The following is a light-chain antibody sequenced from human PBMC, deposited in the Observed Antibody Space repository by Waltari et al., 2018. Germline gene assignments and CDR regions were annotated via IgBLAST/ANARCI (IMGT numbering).Light chain of an antibody. CDR2: GAS. J-gene: IGKJ1*01. V-gene: IGKV3-20*01. Sequence: IVLTQSPGTLSLSPGERATLSCRASQSVSRYLVWYQQKPGQAPRLLIYGASSRAAGIPDRFSGSGSGADFSLTISRLEPEDFAVYYCQHHVRLPATFGQGTKVE. CDR1: QSVSRY. CDR3: QHHVRLPAT.